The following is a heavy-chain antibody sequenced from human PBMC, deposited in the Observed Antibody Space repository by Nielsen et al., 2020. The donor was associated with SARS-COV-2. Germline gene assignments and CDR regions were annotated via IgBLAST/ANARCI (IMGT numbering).Heavy chain of an antibody. J-gene: IGHJ6*03. CDR1: GGSISSYY. D-gene: IGHD1-14*01. CDR3: ARSLPDYYYYMDV. CDR2: IYYSGST. V-gene: IGHV4-59*12. Sequence: SETLSLTCTVSGGSISSYYWSWIRQPPGKGLEWIGYIYYSGSTYYNPSLKSRVTISVDTSKNQFSLKLSSVTAADTAVYYCARSLPDYYYYMDVWGKGTTVTVSS.